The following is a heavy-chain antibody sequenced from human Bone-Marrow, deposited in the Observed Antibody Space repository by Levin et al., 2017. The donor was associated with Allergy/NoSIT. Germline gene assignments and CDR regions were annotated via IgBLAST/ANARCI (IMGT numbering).Heavy chain of an antibody. D-gene: IGHD2-2*01. J-gene: IGHJ6*02. CDR1: GYTFTSYD. Sequence: GESLKISCKASGYTFTSYDINWVRQATGQGLEWMGWMNPNSGNTGYAQKFQGRVTMTRNTSISTAYMELSSLRSEDTAVYYCARGTDIVVVPAAMPDSGYDYYGMDVWGQGTTVTVSS. V-gene: IGHV1-8*01. CDR2: MNPNSGNT. CDR3: ARGTDIVVVPAAMPDSGYDYYGMDV.